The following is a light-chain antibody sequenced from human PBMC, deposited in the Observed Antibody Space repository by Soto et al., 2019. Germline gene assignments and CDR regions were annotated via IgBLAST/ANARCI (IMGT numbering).Light chain of an antibody. CDR1: QSVSSN. Sequence: EILMTQSPATLSLSPGERATLSCRASQSVSSNLAWYQQRRGQAPRLLIYGASSRATGIPARFSGSGSGTEFTLTISSLQSEDFAVYYCQQYDNWPPLTFGGGTKGDIK. V-gene: IGKV3D-15*01. CDR3: QQYDNWPPLT. CDR2: GAS. J-gene: IGKJ4*01.